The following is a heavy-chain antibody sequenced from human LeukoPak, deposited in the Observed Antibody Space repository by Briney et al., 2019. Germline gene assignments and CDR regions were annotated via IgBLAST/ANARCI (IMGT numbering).Heavy chain of an antibody. CDR2: IIPIFGTA. J-gene: IGHJ4*02. CDR3: ARDRRIVGATRGFDY. D-gene: IGHD1-26*01. V-gene: IGHV1-69*05. CDR1: GGTFSSYA. Sequence: GSSVKVSCKASGGTFSSYAISWVLQAPGQGLEWMGGIIPIFGTANYAQKFQGRVTITTDESTSTAYMELSSLRSEDTAVYYCARDRRIVGATRGFDYWGQGTLVTVSS.